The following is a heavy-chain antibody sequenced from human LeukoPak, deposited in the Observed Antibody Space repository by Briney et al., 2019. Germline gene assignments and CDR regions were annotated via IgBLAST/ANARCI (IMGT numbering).Heavy chain of an antibody. CDR2: IRYDGSNK. J-gene: IGHJ6*03. CDR3: AKDRVSTSNYYYYYMDV. CDR1: GFTFSSYG. V-gene: IGHV3-30*02. D-gene: IGHD5/OR15-5a*01. Sequence: GGSLRLSCAASGFTFSSYGMHWVRQAPGKGLEWVAFIRYDGSNKYSADSVKGRFTISRDNSKNTLYLQMNSLRAEDTAVYYCAKDRVSTSNYYYYYMDVWGKGTTVTVSS.